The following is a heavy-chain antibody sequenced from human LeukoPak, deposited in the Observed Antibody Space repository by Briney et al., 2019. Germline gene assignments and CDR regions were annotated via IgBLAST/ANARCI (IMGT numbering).Heavy chain of an antibody. D-gene: IGHD2-2*01. Sequence: GGSLRLSCAASGFTFSNYGTPWVRQAPGKGLEWVAVISNDGNIKLYADSVKGRFTISRDNSKNTVSLQMNSLRDEDTAVYYCASDLYCSSTSCRDYWGQGTLVTVSS. J-gene: IGHJ4*02. V-gene: IGHV3-30*03. CDR3: ASDLYCSSTSCRDY. CDR2: ISNDGNIK. CDR1: GFTFSNYG.